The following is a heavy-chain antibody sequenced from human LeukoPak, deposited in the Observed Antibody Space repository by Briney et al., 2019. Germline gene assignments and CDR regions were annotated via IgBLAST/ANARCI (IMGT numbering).Heavy chain of an antibody. CDR2: FNPNSGGT. Sequence: ASVKVSCKASGYTFTGYYMHWVRQAPGQGLEWMGWFNPNSGGTNYAQKFQGRVTMTRDTSISTAYMELSRLRSDDTAVYYCASSITVTITYFDYWGQGTLVTVSS. V-gene: IGHV1-2*02. D-gene: IGHD4-17*01. CDR1: GYTFTGYY. CDR3: ASSITVTITYFDY. J-gene: IGHJ4*02.